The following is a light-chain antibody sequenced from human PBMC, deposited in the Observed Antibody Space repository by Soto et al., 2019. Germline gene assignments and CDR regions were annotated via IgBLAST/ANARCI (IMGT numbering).Light chain of an antibody. CDR3: QKYNSAPPT. CDR2: AAS. V-gene: IGKV1-27*01. J-gene: IGKJ1*01. CDR1: QGISNY. Sequence: DIQMTQSPSSLSASVGDRVNITCRESQGISNYLAWYQQKPGKVPKLLIYAASTLQSGVPSRFSGSGSGTDFTLTISSLQPEAVATYYCQKYNSAPPTFGQGTKVEIK.